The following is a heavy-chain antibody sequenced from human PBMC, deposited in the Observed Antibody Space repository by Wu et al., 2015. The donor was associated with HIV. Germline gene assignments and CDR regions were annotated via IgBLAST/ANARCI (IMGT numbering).Heavy chain of an antibody. D-gene: IGHD3-10*01. CDR2: IIPIFDVI. CDR1: RHLQHRMR. J-gene: IGHJ4*02. CDR3: ARHGGEVGSGKYFFDY. Sequence: QVQLVQSGAEVKKPGSSVEGLLQGFWRHLQHRMRTNWVRQAPGQGLSGWKIIPIFDVIQYAQRFQGRVTITADASTNTAYMELSSLTSQDTAVYYCARHGGEVGSGKYFFDYWGQGTLVTVSS. V-gene: IGHV1-69*13.